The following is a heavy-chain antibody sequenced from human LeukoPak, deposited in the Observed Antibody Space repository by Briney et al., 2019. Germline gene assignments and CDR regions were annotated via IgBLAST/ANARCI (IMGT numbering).Heavy chain of an antibody. V-gene: IGHV3-48*04. CDR3: VIWAYSSGPGQPCDFSDI. D-gene: IGHD6-19*01. CDR2: ISSGRRTI. Sequence: GGNLRRSCAGSGFTFRSLSMVRLRQGPGQGLEWGSYISSGRRTIDYTDPVRVRFTKARDTTKNYLYLHMTSLPAEDTAVYYCVIWAYSSGPGQPCDFSDIWGQGTTVIVSS. J-gene: IGHJ3*02. CDR1: GFTFRSLS.